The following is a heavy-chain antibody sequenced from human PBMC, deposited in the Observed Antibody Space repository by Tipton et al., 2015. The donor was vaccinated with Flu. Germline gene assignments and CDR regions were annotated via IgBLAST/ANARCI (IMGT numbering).Heavy chain of an antibody. J-gene: IGHJ4*02. Sequence: SLRLSCVASGFAFDDYVMSWVRQVPGKGLEWVSGLNWNGGSTHFADSVKGRFIISRDNSKNTLYLQMFSLRVEDTALYHCARALVGATTVYFDYWGQGTLVTVSS. CDR2: LNWNGGST. D-gene: IGHD1-26*01. V-gene: IGHV3-20*01. CDR3: ARALVGATTVYFDY. CDR1: GFAFDDYV.